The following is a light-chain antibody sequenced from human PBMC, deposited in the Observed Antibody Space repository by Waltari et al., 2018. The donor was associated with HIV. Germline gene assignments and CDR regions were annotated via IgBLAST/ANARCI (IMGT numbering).Light chain of an antibody. J-gene: IGLJ2*01. CDR3: GSFSTISTLI. Sequence: QSALTQPASVSASPGQSITISCTGSTSDIGVYNFVSWYQQGPGKAPKLIIYEVVTRPSGVSNRFSGSKSGNTASLTISGLQTEDEADYFCGSFSTISTLIFGGGTKVTVL. V-gene: IGLV2-14*01. CDR2: EVV. CDR1: TSDIGVYNF.